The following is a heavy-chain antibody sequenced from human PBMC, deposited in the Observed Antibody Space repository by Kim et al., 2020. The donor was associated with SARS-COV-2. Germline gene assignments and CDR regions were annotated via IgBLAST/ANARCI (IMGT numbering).Heavy chain of an antibody. CDR3: ARLYCSSGSCYWIIGYFVL. D-gene: IGHD2-15*01. Sequence: SETLSLTCTVSGGSISSSSYYWGWIRQPPGKGLEWIGSIYYSGSTYYNPSLKSRVTISVDTSKNQFSLKLSSVTAADTAVYYCARLYCSSGSCYWIIGYFVLWGRGTLLRVS. CDR1: GGSISSSSYY. V-gene: IGHV4-39*01. CDR2: IYYSGST. J-gene: IGHJ2*01.